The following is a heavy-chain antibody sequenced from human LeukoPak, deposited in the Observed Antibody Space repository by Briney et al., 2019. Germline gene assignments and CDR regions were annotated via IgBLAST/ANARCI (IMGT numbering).Heavy chain of an antibody. D-gene: IGHD3-22*01. Sequence: GGSLRLSCAASGFTFSSYGMHWVRQAPGKGLERVAVISYDGSNKYYADSVKGRFTISRDNSKNTLYLQMNSLRAEDTAVYYCAKDRDSSGYYLALDYWGQGTLVTVSS. CDR3: AKDRDSSGYYLALDY. V-gene: IGHV3-30*18. CDR2: ISYDGSNK. CDR1: GFTFSSYG. J-gene: IGHJ4*02.